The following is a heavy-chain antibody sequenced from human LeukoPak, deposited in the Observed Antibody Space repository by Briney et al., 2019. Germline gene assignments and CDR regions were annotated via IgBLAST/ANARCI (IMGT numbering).Heavy chain of an antibody. CDR2: INPNSGGT. Sequence: ASVKVSCKASGYTFTGYYMHWVRQAPGQGLEWMGWINPNSGGTNYAQKFQFRVTMTTDTSTSTAYMELRSLTSDDTAVYYCARDKAVTTELTQYFHHWGQGTLVTVSS. V-gene: IGHV1-2*02. CDR1: GYTFTGYY. CDR3: ARDKAVTTELTQYFHH. D-gene: IGHD4-11*01. J-gene: IGHJ1*01.